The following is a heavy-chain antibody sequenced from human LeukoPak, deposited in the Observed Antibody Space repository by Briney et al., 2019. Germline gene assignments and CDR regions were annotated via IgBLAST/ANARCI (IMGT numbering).Heavy chain of an antibody. V-gene: IGHV3-7*01. CDR3: ARDRECSSSSGFGYYYYYYMDV. Sequence: QPGGSLRLSCAASGFTLSSYWMSWVRQAPGKGLEWVANIKQDGSEKYYVDSVKGRFTISRDNDKNSLYLQMNSLRAEDTAVYYCARDRECSSSSGFGYYYYYYMDVWGKGTTVTVSS. J-gene: IGHJ6*03. CDR1: GFTLSSYW. D-gene: IGHD6-6*01. CDR2: IKQDGSEK.